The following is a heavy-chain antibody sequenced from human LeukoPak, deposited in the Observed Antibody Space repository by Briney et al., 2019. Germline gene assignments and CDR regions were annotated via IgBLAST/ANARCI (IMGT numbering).Heavy chain of an antibody. CDR2: IKNDGCTT. D-gene: IGHD3-16*01. Sequence: GASLRLSCEASGFTFTSYWMHWVRQAPGQGLVWVPRIKNDGCTTSYADSVKGRFTISRDNAKNTLYLQMNSLRAEDTAVYFCARDDYFSYWGQGALVTVSS. J-gene: IGHJ4*02. CDR1: GFTFTSYW. V-gene: IGHV3-74*01. CDR3: ARDDYFSY.